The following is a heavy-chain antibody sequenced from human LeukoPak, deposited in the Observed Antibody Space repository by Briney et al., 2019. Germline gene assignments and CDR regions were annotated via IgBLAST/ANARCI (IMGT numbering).Heavy chain of an antibody. D-gene: IGHD3-16*01. V-gene: IGHV3-11*01. CDR3: ARLFGIQLGGRTGWFDP. CDR2: ICTRGNDI. Sequence: GGSLRLSCAASGFTFDDYGMSWVRQAPRKGLEWISSICTRGNDIFLADSVRGRFTISRDHAKNSMFLQMNSLRDEDTAVYYCARLFGIQLGGRTGWFDPWGQGTLVTVSS. J-gene: IGHJ5*02. CDR1: GFTFDDYG.